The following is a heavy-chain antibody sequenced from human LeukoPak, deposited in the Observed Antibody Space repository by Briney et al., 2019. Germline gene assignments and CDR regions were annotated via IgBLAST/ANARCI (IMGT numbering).Heavy chain of an antibody. CDR2: ISANNKDR. CDR1: GYTFTTYG. V-gene: IGHV1-18*01. CDR3: AGQRGYAWSWFDP. J-gene: IGHJ5*02. D-gene: IGHD5-12*01. Sequence: ASVKVSCKSSGYTFTTYGITWVRQAPGKGLEWMGWISANNKDRKYAQNFQDRVTLTTDTSTSTAYMELRNLRSDDTAVYYCAGQRGYAWSWFDPWGQGTLVTVSS.